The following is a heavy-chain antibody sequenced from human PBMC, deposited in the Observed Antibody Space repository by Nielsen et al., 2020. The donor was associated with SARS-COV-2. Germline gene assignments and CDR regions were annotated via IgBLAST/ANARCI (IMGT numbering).Heavy chain of an antibody. Sequence: GSLRLSCTVSGASISRYYWSWIRQPPGKGLEWIGYIHDSGATNYSPSLKNRVSMSLHTSKNQFALKVDSVTAADTAVYFCARDYFGDYLDAFDVWGQGSMVSVSS. V-gene: IGHV4-59*01. CDR3: ARDYFGDYLDAFDV. CDR2: IHDSGAT. CDR1: GASISRYY. D-gene: IGHD4-17*01. J-gene: IGHJ3*01.